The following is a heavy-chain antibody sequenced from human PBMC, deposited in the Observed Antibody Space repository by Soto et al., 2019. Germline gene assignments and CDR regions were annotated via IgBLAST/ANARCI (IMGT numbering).Heavy chain of an antibody. J-gene: IGHJ4*02. CDR2: IYYSGST. Sequence: SETLSLTCTVSGGSISSYYWSWIRHPPGKGLEWIGYIYYSGSTNYNPSLKSRVTISVDTSKNQFSLKLSSVTAADTAVYYCAREYYDSSGYYYFYYFDYWGQGTRVTVS. V-gene: IGHV4-59*01. CDR1: GGSISSYY. CDR3: AREYYDSSGYYYFYYFDY. D-gene: IGHD3-22*01.